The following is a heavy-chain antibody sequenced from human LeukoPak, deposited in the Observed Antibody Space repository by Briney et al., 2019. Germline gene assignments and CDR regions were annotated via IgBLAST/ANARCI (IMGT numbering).Heavy chain of an antibody. CDR2: IYSGGST. CDR3: ARSIYFPVLFYS. Sequence: GGSLRLSCAASGFTVSSNYMSWVRQAPGKGLEWVSVIYSGGSTYFADSVKGRFTISRDNSKITLYLQMNSLRAEDTAVYFCARSIYFPVLFYSWGPGRVVSVSS. CDR1: GFTVSSNY. J-gene: IGHJ4*02. D-gene: IGHD6-6*01. V-gene: IGHV3-66*01.